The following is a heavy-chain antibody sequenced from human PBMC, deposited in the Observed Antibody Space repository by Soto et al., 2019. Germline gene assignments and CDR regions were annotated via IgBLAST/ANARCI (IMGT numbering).Heavy chain of an antibody. V-gene: IGHV3-23*01. D-gene: IGHD6-19*01. Sequence: SCAASGFTFSSYAMSWVRQAPGKGLEWVSAISGSGGSTYYADSVKGRFTISRDNSKNTLYLQMNSLRAEDTAVYYCAKSLSQWRAKDFDYWGQGTLVTVSS. CDR3: AKSLSQWRAKDFDY. J-gene: IGHJ4*02. CDR1: GFTFSSYA. CDR2: ISGSGGST.